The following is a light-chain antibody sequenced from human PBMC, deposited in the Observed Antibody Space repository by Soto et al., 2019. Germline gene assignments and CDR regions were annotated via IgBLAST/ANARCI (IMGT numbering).Light chain of an antibody. CDR2: AAS. CDR3: QQSYKTPLT. J-gene: IGKJ3*01. V-gene: IGKV1-39*01. Sequence: DIQMTQSPSSLSASVGDRVTITCRASQTISKYLNWYQRKPGKAPKLLIYAASTLQSGVPSRFSGSESGTEFTLPVSSLQPEDFGDYICQQSYKTPLTFGPGTKVDIK. CDR1: QTISKY.